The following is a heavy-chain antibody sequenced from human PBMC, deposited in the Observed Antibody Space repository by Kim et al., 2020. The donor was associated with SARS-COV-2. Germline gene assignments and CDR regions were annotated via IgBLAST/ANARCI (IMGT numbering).Heavy chain of an antibody. V-gene: IGHV4-61*01. J-gene: IGHJ6*02. D-gene: IGHD3-22*01. Sequence: SETLSLTCTVSGGSVSSGSYYWNWIRQPPGKGLEWIGYIYYSGSTNYNPSLKSRVTISVDTSKNQFSLKLSSVTAADTAVYYCAREVVTRKGVDVWGQGTTVTVSS. CDR3: AREVVTRKGVDV. CDR2: IYYSGST. CDR1: GGSVSSGSYY.